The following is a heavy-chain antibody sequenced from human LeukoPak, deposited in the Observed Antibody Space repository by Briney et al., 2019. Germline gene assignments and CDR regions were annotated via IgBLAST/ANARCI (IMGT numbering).Heavy chain of an antibody. CDR3: ARGQTGRSSHYFDY. V-gene: IGHV4-34*01. D-gene: IGHD3-9*01. CDR1: GGSFSGYY. Sequence: SETVSLTCAVYGGSFSGYYWSWIRQPPGKGLEWIGEINHSGSTNYHQPLERRATITGKTAKNQYSLKLSSVTAADTAVYYCARGQTGRSSHYFDYWGQGTLVTVSS. J-gene: IGHJ4*02. CDR2: INHSGST.